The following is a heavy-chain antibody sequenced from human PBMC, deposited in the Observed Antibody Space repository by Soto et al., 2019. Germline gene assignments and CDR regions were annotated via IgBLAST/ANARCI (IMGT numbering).Heavy chain of an antibody. Sequence: SGPTLVNPTQTLTLTCTFSAFSLSTNGVGVGWIRQPPGKPLEWLALIDWDEDKYYSTSLKTRLTISKDTSKNQVVLTMTNMDPVDTATYYCARNYGDYWGQGTLVTVSS. CDR2: IDWDEDK. V-gene: IGHV2-70*12. CDR1: AFSLSTNGVG. J-gene: IGHJ4*02. CDR3: ARNYGDY.